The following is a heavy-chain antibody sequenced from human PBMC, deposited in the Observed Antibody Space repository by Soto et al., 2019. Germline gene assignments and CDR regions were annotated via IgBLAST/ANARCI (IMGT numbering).Heavy chain of an antibody. CDR1: GYTLTELS. Sequence: QVQLVQSGAEVKKPGASVKVSCKVSGYTLTELSMHWVRQAPGQGLEWMGGVDPEDGETIYAQKFQGRVTMTEDTSTDTAYMELSSLRSEDTAVYYCATSLHIVVADDAFDIWGQGTMVTVSS. CDR3: ATSLHIVVADDAFDI. CDR2: VDPEDGET. V-gene: IGHV1-24*01. J-gene: IGHJ3*02. D-gene: IGHD2-21*01.